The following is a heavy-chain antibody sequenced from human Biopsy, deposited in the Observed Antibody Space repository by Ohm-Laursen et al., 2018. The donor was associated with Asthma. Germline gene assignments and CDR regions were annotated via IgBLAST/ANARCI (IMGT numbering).Heavy chain of an antibody. CDR1: GDSISSNSW. CDR2: IYYSGST. Sequence: SETLSLTCAVSGDSISSNSWWTWVRQSPGRGLEWIGEIYYSGSTNHHPSLKGRVTISVAKSKNQFSLRLTSVTAADTAVYYCARAIGTGDWYFDVWGRGTLVTVSS. J-gene: IGHJ2*01. V-gene: IGHV4-4*02. D-gene: IGHD1-1*01. CDR3: ARAIGTGDWYFDV.